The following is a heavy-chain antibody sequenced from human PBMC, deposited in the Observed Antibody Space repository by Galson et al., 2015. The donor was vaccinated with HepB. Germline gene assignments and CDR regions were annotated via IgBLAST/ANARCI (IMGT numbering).Heavy chain of an antibody. CDR2: INPNSGGT. Sequence: SVKVSCKASGYTFTGYYMHWVRQAPGQGLEWMGRINPNSGGTNYAQKFQGRVTMTRDTSISTAYMELSRLRSDDTAVYYCARAQHYSNYVNRYYYYYMDVWGKGTTVTVSS. V-gene: IGHV1-2*06. D-gene: IGHD4-11*01. CDR3: ARAQHYSNYVNRYYYYYMDV. CDR1: GYTFTGYY. J-gene: IGHJ6*03.